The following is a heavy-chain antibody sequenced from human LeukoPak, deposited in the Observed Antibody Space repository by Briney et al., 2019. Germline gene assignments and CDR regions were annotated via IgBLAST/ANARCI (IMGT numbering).Heavy chain of an antibody. D-gene: IGHD3-22*01. Sequence: SETLSLTCTVSGGSISSSSYYWGWIRQPPGKGLEWIGSIYYSGSTYYNPSLKSRVTLSVDTSKNQFSLKLTSVTAADTAVYYCARSPFDSSGYYPDDAFDIWGQGTMVTVSS. CDR2: IYYSGST. CDR1: GGSISSSSYY. CDR3: ARSPFDSSGYYPDDAFDI. V-gene: IGHV4-39*07. J-gene: IGHJ3*02.